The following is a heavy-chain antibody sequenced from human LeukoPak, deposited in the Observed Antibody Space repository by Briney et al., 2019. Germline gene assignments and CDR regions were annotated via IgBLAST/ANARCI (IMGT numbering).Heavy chain of an antibody. J-gene: IGHJ6*02. CDR1: GGSISSYY. V-gene: IGHV4-4*07. D-gene: IGHD3-10*02. CDR2: IYNSGNN. CDR3: ARDDLLYSVHYGMDV. Sequence: SETLSLSCIVSGGSISSYYWSWIRLSAGKGLEWIGRIYNSGNNNYNPSLKSRVTMSVDTSKNQVSLRLSSVTAADTAVYYCARDDLLYSVHYGMDVWGQGTTVTVSS.